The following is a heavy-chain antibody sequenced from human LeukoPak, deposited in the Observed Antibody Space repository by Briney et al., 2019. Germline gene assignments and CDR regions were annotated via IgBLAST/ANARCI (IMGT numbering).Heavy chain of an antibody. V-gene: IGHV5-51*01. CDR2: IYPGDSDT. CDR1: GYSFTSYW. CDR3: ARQRSSSTRFVDD. Sequence: GESLKISCKGSGYSFTSYWIGWVRQMPGKGLEWMGIIYPGDSDTRYSPAFQGQVTISADKSIRPAYLQWSSLKASDTAMYYCARQRSSSTRFVDDWGQGTLVPVYS. J-gene: IGHJ4*02. D-gene: IGHD6-6*01.